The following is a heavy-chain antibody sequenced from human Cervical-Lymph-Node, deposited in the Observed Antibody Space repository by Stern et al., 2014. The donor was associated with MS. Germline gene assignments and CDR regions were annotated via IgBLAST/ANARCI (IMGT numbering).Heavy chain of an antibody. CDR3: ARHQAGIAAN. D-gene: IGHD6-13*01. Sequence: VQLVESAAEVKRPESSVKVSCKASGGSLSTLDISWVRQAPGQGLEWVGELMPLFGTANYAQKFKGRLTITADESTSTVYMELSSLKSEDTAIYFCARHQAGIAANWGQGTLVTVTS. V-gene: IGHV1-69*19. CDR1: GGSLSTLD. J-gene: IGHJ4*02. CDR2: LMPLFGTA.